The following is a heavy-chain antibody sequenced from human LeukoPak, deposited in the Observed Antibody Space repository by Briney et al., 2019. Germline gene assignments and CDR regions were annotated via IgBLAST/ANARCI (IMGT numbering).Heavy chain of an antibody. CDR2: MNPNSGNT. V-gene: IGHV1-8*03. CDR1: GYTFTSYD. CDR3: ARDNEGYPGYYYMDV. D-gene: IGHD5-18*01. Sequence: GASVKVSCKASGYTFTSYDINWVRQATGQGLEWMGWMNPNSGNTGYAQKFQGRVTITRNTSISTAYMELSSLRSDDTAVYYCARDNEGYPGYYYMDVWGKGTTVTVSS. J-gene: IGHJ6*03.